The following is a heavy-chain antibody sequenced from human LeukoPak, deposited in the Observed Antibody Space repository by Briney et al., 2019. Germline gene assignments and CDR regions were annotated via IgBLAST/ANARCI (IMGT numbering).Heavy chain of an antibody. V-gene: IGHV4-4*07. CDR2: THTSGST. CDR3: AREGSMTARPFVSIDY. J-gene: IGHJ4*02. D-gene: IGHD6-6*01. CDR1: GGSISSYY. Sequence: PSETLSLTCTVSGGSISSYYWSWIRQPAGKGLQWIGRTHTSGSTDYNPSLGSRVTMSVDTSKNQFSLKLSSVTAADTAVYYCAREGSMTARPFVSIDYWGQGTLVTVSS.